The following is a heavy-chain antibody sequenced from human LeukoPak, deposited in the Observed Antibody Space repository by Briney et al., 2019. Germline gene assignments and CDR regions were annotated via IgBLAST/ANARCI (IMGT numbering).Heavy chain of an antibody. Sequence: ASVKVSCKTSGYTFASYCMHWVRQAPGQGLEWMGIINPSGGSTSHAQKFQGRVTMTRDTSTSTVYMELSSLRSEDTAVYYCARDQGLTGYFDYWGQGALVTVSS. CDR2: INPSGGST. J-gene: IGHJ4*02. CDR3: ARDQGLTGYFDY. D-gene: IGHD3-9*01. V-gene: IGHV1-46*01. CDR1: GYTFASYC.